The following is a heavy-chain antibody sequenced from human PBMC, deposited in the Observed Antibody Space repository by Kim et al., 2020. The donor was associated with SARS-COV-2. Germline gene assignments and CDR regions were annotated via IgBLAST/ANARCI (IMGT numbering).Heavy chain of an antibody. J-gene: IGHJ6*02. V-gene: IGHV3-11*05. Sequence: FTISRDNAKNSLYLQMNSLRSEDTAVYYCARDRRYDILTHQNYYYYGMDVWGQGTTVTVSS. D-gene: IGHD3-9*01. CDR3: ARDRRYDILTHQNYYYYGMDV.